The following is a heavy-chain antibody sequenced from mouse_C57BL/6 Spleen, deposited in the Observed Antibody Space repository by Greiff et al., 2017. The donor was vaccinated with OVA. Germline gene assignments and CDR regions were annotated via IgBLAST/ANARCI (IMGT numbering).Heavy chain of an antibody. CDR3: ARDLGLLRFDY. Sequence: EVQLQESGGGLVKPGGSLKLSCAASGFTFSDYGMHWVRQAPEKGLEWVAYISSGSSTIYYADTVKGRVTISRDNAKNTLFLQMTSLRAEDTAMYYCARDLGLLRFDYWGQGTTLTVSA. CDR2: ISSGSSTI. D-gene: IGHD1-1*01. CDR1: GFTFSDYG. J-gene: IGHJ2*01. V-gene: IGHV5-17*01.